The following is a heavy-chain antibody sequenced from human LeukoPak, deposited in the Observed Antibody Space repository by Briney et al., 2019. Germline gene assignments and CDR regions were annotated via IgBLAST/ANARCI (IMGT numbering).Heavy chain of an antibody. V-gene: IGHV3-7*01. Sequence: GGSLRLSCAASGFIVSSSYMSWVRQAPGKGLEWVANIKQDGSAKNYVDSVKGRFTISRDNAKNSLYLQMNNLRVEDTAVYYCARERVTTTSFDYWGQGVLVTVSS. J-gene: IGHJ4*02. D-gene: IGHD2/OR15-2a*01. CDR3: ARERVTTTSFDY. CDR1: GFIVSSSY. CDR2: IKQDGSAK.